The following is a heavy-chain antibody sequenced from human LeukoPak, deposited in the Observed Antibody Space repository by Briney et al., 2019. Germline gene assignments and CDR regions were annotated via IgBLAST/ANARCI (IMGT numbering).Heavy chain of an antibody. CDR2: ISSSSSYI. CDR3: ARDAAAIPPLHYYGMDI. Sequence: GGSLRLSCAASGFTFSSYSMNWVRQAPGKGLEWVSSISSSSSYIYYADSVKGRFTISRDNAKNSLYLQMNSLRAEDTAVYYCARDAAAIPPLHYYGMDIWGQGTTVTVSS. J-gene: IGHJ6*02. D-gene: IGHD2-2*02. V-gene: IGHV3-21*01. CDR1: GFTFSSYS.